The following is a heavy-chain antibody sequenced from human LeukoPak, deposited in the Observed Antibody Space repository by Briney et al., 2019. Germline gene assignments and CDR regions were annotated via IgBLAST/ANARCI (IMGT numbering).Heavy chain of an antibody. Sequence: PGGSLRLSCAASGFTFSTYTMNWVRQTPGKGLEWVSSISSSDSYIYYADSVKGRFTISRDNAKNSLYLQMNSLRAEGTAVYYCVRLSAMLRGPEPFYYFEHWGQGTLVTVSS. CDR2: ISSSDSYI. V-gene: IGHV3-21*01. CDR3: VRLSAMLRGPEPFYYFEH. CDR1: GFTFSTYT. J-gene: IGHJ4*02. D-gene: IGHD3-10*01.